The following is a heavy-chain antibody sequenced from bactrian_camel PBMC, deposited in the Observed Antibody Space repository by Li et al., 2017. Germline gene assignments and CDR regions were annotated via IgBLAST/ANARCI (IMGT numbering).Heavy chain of an antibody. V-gene: IGHV3S55*01. D-gene: IGHD1*01. CDR3: AADPEYSCQFKGALMYPY. CDR1: GDTYGTIC. CDR2: VSVGGRK. J-gene: IGHJ4*01. Sequence: HVQLVESGGGSVQAGGSLRLSCVASGDTYGTICMGWWRVAPGKAREGVAAVSVGGRKYCADSVKDRFSISKNNAVNTLYLQMNSLKPEVSAMCYCAADPEYSCQFKGALMYPYRGQGTQVTVS.